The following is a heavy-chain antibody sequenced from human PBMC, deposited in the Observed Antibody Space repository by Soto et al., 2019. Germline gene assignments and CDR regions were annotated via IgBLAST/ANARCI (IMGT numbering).Heavy chain of an antibody. Sequence: GEALKISCKGSGYSFTSYWICWVLQMPGKGKECIGIIYPGDSDTRYSPSFQGQVTISANKSISTAYLQWSSLTASDTAMYSCTRTAAAGNYYYVLDVWGQGTTVTVSS. CDR3: TRTAAAGNYYYVLDV. CDR2: IYPGDSDT. J-gene: IGHJ6*02. D-gene: IGHD6-13*01. CDR1: GYSFTSYW. V-gene: IGHV5-51*01.